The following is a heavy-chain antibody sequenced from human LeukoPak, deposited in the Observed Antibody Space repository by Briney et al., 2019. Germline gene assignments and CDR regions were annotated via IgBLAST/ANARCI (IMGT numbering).Heavy chain of an antibody. CDR2: INPNSGGT. Sequence: GASVKVSCKASGYTFTSYYMHWVRQAPGQGLEWMGWINPNSGGTNYAQKFQGRVTMTRDTSISTAYMELSRLRSDDTAVYYCARSETGSKTFDYWGQGTLVTVSS. CDR3: ARSETGSKTFDY. J-gene: IGHJ4*02. V-gene: IGHV1-2*02. D-gene: IGHD1-7*01. CDR1: GYTFTSYY.